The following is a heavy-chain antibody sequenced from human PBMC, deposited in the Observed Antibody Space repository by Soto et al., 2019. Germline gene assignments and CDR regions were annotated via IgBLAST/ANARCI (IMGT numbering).Heavy chain of an antibody. J-gene: IGHJ3*02. Sequence: GGSLRLSCAASGFTFSGSAMHWVRQASGKGLEWVGRIRSKANSYATAYAASVKGRFTISRDDSKNTAYLQMNSLKTEDTAVYYCTRHVGVNDAFDIWGQGTMVTVSS. CDR1: GFTFSGSA. V-gene: IGHV3-73*01. CDR3: TRHVGVNDAFDI. D-gene: IGHD3-10*01. CDR2: IRSKANSYAT.